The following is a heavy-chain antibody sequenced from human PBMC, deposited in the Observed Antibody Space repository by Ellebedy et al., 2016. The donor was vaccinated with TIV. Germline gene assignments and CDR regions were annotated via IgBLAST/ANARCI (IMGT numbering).Heavy chain of an antibody. CDR2: INPSGGST. D-gene: IGHD3-3*01. V-gene: IGHV1-46*01. Sequence: ASVKVSCXASGYTFTSYYMHWVRQAPGQGLEWMGIINPSGGSTSYAQKFQGRVTMTRDTSTSTVYMELSSLRSEDTAVYYCARGVWSGYYTLSYYYMDVWGKGTTVTVSS. CDR1: GYTFTSYY. J-gene: IGHJ6*03. CDR3: ARGVWSGYYTLSYYYMDV.